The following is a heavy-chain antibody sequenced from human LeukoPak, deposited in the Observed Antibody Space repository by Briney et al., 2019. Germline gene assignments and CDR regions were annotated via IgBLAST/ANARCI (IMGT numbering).Heavy chain of an antibody. CDR2: IFYNGST. CDR1: GGSISFYY. Sequence: PSETLSLTCTVSGGSISFYYWTWIRQPPGKGLEWIGYIFYNGSTNYNPSLKRRLTISVDTSKNQFSLKLRSVTAADTAVYYCARDEGFGGVIVTGAFDIWGQGTMVTVSS. CDR3: ARDEGFGGVIVTGAFDI. J-gene: IGHJ3*02. D-gene: IGHD3-16*02. V-gene: IGHV4-59*01.